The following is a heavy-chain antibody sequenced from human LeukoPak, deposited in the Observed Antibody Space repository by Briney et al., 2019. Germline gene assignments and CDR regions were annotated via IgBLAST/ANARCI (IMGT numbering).Heavy chain of an antibody. CDR1: GGSISSGDYY. J-gene: IGHJ5*02. D-gene: IGHD3-10*01. CDR2: IYYSGST. Sequence: PSQTLSLTCTVSGGSISSGDYYWSWIRQPPGKGLEWIGYIYYSGSTYYNPSLKSRVTISVDTSKNQFSLKLSSVTAADTAVYYCARQGYGSGNNWFDPWGQGTLVTVSS. V-gene: IGHV4-30-4*01. CDR3: ARQGYGSGNNWFDP.